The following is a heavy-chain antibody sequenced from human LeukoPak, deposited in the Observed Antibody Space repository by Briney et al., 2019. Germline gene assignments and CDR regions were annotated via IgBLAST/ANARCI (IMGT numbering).Heavy chain of an antibody. J-gene: IGHJ4*02. V-gene: IGHV4-39*01. CDR3: VRQGGVGATGFDDY. Sequence: PSETLSLTCTVSSGSISSSSYYWGWIRQPPGKGLEWIGSIYYSGSTYYNPSLKSRVTIPVDMSKNQFSLKLSSVTAADTAVYYCVRQGGVGATGFDDYWGQGTLVTVSS. CDR1: SGSISSSSYY. CDR2: IYYSGST. D-gene: IGHD1-26*01.